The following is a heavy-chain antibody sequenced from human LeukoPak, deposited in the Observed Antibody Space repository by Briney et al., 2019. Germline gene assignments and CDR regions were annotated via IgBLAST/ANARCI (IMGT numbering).Heavy chain of an antibody. CDR1: GGSISSYY. CDR3: AREQGYSYGYVYYYYGMDV. V-gene: IGHV4-59*01. D-gene: IGHD5-18*01. J-gene: IGHJ6*02. CDR2: IYYSGST. Sequence: TSETLSPTCTVSGGSISSYYWSWIRQPPGKGLEWIGYIYYSGSTNYNPSLKSRVTISVDTSKNQFSLKLSSVTAADTAVYYCAREQGYSYGYVYYYYGMDVWGQGTTATVSS.